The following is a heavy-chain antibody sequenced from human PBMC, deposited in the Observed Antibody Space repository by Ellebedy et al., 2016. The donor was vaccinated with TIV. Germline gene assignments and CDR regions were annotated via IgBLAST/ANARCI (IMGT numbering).Heavy chain of an antibody. Sequence: AASVKVSCKASRNTFTSYSISWVRQAPGQGLEWVGRINPISGSANYAQKFQDKVTLPADRSTSRFYMEMSSLRSDDTAIYYCVRDPLRGGRDWLLQGSDYWGQGTKVSVSS. J-gene: IGHJ4*02. V-gene: IGHV1-69*06. CDR3: VRDPLRGGRDWLLQGSDY. D-gene: IGHD2-21*02. CDR2: INPISGSA. CDR1: RNTFTSYS.